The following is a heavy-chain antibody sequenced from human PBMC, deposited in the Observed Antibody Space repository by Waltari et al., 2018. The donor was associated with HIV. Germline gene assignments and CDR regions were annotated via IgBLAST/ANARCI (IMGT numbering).Heavy chain of an antibody. Sequence: AGSGFTFNNAWMNWVRQAPGQGLEWVGRLKSKADGGTTDYAAPVKGRFIVSRDDSKNTLYLQMNSMKTDDTAVYYCTTFTAAGAFDIWGQGTMVTVSS. J-gene: IGHJ3*02. D-gene: IGHD2-15*01. V-gene: IGHV3-15*01. CDR3: TTFTAAGAFDI. CDR1: GFTFNNAW. CDR2: LKSKADGGTT.